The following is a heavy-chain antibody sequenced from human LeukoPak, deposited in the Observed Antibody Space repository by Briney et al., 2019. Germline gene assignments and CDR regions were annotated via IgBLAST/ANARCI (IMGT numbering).Heavy chain of an antibody. CDR3: AKVGDYYGDYEGFDY. CDR2: ISSSSSYI. CDR1: GFTFSSCS. Sequence: PGGSPRLSCAASGFTFSSCSMNWVRQAPGKGLEWVSSISSSSSYIYYADSVKGRFTISRDNAKNSLYLQMNSLRAEDTAVYYCAKVGDYYGDYEGFDYWRQGTLVTVSS. J-gene: IGHJ4*02. V-gene: IGHV3-21*04. D-gene: IGHD4-17*01.